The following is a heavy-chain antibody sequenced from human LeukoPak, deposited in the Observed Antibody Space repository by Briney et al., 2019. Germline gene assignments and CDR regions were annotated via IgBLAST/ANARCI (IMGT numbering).Heavy chain of an antibody. D-gene: IGHD1-26*01. Sequence: SETLSLTCAVSGYSIDNGYYWGWIRQPPGKGLEWIGSIYHSGITFHNSSLKSRVTISVDTSKNQFSLKLTSVTAADTAVYYCARHKLHHWYYYYMDVWGKGTTVTVSS. CDR2: IYHSGIT. CDR1: GYSIDNGYY. J-gene: IGHJ6*03. V-gene: IGHV4-38-2*01. CDR3: ARHKLHHWYYYYMDV.